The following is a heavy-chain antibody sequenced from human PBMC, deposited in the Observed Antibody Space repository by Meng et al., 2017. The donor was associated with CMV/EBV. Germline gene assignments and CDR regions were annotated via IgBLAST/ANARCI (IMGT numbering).Heavy chain of an antibody. D-gene: IGHD6-6*01. Sequence: SVKVSCQASGGTFSSYAISWVRQAPGQGLEWMGGIIPILGIANYAQKFQGRVTITADKSTSTAYMELSSLRSEDTAVYYCARCNVEDSSSSWDYYYGMDVWGQGTTVTVSS. J-gene: IGHJ6*02. CDR2: IIPILGIA. CDR3: ARCNVEDSSSSWDYYYGMDV. V-gene: IGHV1-69*10. CDR1: GGTFSSYA.